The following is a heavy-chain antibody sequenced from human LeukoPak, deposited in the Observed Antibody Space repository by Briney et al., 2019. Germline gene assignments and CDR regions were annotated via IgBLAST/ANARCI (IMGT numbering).Heavy chain of an antibody. V-gene: IGHV1-69*13. CDR2: IIPIFGTA. D-gene: IGHD2-2*01. Sequence: SVKVSFKASGGSFSNYAIRWLRQAPVQGLEWMGGIIPIFGTANYAQKFQGRVTITADESTSTAYMELSSLRSEDTAVYYCARDGVGGYCSSTSCYAFDIWGQGTMVTVSS. CDR1: GGSFSNYA. J-gene: IGHJ3*02. CDR3: ARDGVGGYCSSTSCYAFDI.